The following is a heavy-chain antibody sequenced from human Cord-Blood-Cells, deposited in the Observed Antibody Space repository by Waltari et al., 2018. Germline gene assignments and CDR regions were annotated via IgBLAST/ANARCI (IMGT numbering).Heavy chain of an antibody. CDR2: NYSGGST. D-gene: IGHD6-19*01. V-gene: IGHV3-53*01. Sequence: EVQLVESGGGLIRPGGSLRLSCAASGFIFSSNYCNWVRQAPGKGLEWVSVNYSGGSTYYADSVKCRFTISRDNSKNTLYLQMNSLRAEDTAVYYCAREGHSSGWSFDYWGQGTLVTVSS. J-gene: IGHJ4*02. CDR1: GFIFSSNY. CDR3: AREGHSSGWSFDY.